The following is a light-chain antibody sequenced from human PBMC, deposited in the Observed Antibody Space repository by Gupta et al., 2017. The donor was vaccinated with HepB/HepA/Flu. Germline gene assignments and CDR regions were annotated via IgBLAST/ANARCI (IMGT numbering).Light chain of an antibody. V-gene: IGLV1-44*01. CDR2: RNN. CDR3: AAWYDSLNGPV. CDR1: SSNTGSNT. J-gene: IGLJ3*02. Sequence: QSVLTQPPSASGTPGQRVTISCSGSSSNTGSNTVNWYQQLPGTAPKLLIYRNNQRPSGVPDRFSGSKSGTSASLAISGLQAEDEADYYCAAWYDSLNGPVFGGGTKVTVL.